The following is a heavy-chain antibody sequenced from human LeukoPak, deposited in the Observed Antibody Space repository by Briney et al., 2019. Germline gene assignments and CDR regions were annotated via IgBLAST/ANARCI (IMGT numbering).Heavy chain of an antibody. CDR1: GFTFSSYS. J-gene: IGHJ4*02. CDR3: ARGKILDY. V-gene: IGHV3-21*01. Sequence: KAGGSLRLSCAASGFTFSSYSMNWVRQAPGKGLEWFSSIIRSSSYIYYADSVKGRFNISRANAKNSLYLQMNSLRAEDTAVYYCARGKILDYWGQGTLVTVSS. CDR2: IIRSSSYI. D-gene: IGHD3-10*01.